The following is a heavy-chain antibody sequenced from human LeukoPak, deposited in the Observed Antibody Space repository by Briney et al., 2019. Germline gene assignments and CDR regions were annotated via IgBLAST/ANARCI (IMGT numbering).Heavy chain of an antibody. Sequence: ASVKVSCKASGGTSSSYAISWVRQAPGQGLEWMGRIIPILGIANYAQKFQGRVTITADKSTSTAYMELSSLRSEDTAVYYCAREVARITIFGVVIQPIDYWGQGTLVTVSS. D-gene: IGHD3-3*01. J-gene: IGHJ4*02. CDR1: GGTSSSYA. V-gene: IGHV1-69*04. CDR3: AREVARITIFGVVIQPIDY. CDR2: IIPILGIA.